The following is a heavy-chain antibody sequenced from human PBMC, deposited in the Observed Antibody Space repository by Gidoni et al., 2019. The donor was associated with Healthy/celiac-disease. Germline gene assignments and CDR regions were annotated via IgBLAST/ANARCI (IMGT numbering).Heavy chain of an antibody. CDR2: INPSGGST. Sequence: QVQLVQSGAEVKKPGASVKVSCTASGYTFTSYYMHWVRQAPGQGLEWMGIINPSGGSTSYAQKFQGRVTMTRDTSTSTVYMELSSLRSEDTAVYYCARGYPWGSGWYYFDYWGQGTLVTVSS. J-gene: IGHJ4*02. CDR3: ARGYPWGSGWYYFDY. CDR1: GYTFTSYY. D-gene: IGHD6-19*01. V-gene: IGHV1-46*01.